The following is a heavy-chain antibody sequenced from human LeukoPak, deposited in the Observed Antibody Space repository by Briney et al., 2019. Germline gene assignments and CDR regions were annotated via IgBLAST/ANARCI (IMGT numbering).Heavy chain of an antibody. J-gene: IGHJ4*02. D-gene: IGHD4-17*01. CDR2: IYSDGSST. Sequence: GGSLRLSCAASGFTFSNYWMHWVRQAPGKGLVWVSRIYSDGSSTNYADSVKGRFTISRDNAKNTLYLQMNSLRDEDTAVYYCARESGYGDYDFDYWGQGTLVTVSS. CDR3: ARESGYGDYDFDY. CDR1: GFTFSNYW. V-gene: IGHV3-74*01.